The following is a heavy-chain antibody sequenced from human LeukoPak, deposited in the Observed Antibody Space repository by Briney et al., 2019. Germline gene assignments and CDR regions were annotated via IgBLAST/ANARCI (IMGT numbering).Heavy chain of an antibody. CDR3: ASWEKDIVVVPAAINH. CDR2: IYYSGST. CDR1: GGSISSSSYY. D-gene: IGHD2-2*02. V-gene: IGHV4-39*01. J-gene: IGHJ4*02. Sequence: SETLSLTCTVSGGSISSSSYYWGWIRQPPGKGLEWIGSIYYSGSTYYNPSLKSRVTISADTSKNQFSLKLSSVTAADTAVYYCASWEKDIVVVPAAINHWGQGTLVTVSS.